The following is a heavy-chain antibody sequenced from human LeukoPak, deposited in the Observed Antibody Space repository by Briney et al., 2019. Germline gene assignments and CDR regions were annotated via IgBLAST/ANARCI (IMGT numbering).Heavy chain of an antibody. V-gene: IGHV3-30*03. CDR2: ISYDGSNK. CDR1: GFTFSNYV. CDR3: ARGSGNYLDAFDI. D-gene: IGHD1-7*01. J-gene: IGHJ3*02. Sequence: PGRSLRLSCAASGFTFSNYVMHWVRQAPGKGLEWVAVISYDGSNKYYADSVKGRFTISRDNSKNTLYLQMNSLRPEDTAVYYCARGSGNYLDAFDIWGQGTMVTVSS.